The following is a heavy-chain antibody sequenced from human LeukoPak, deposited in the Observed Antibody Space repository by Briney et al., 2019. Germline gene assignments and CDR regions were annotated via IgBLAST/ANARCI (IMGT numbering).Heavy chain of an antibody. V-gene: IGHV3-21*01. J-gene: IGHJ4*02. D-gene: IGHD3-22*01. CDR2: ISSSSSYI. CDR1: GFTFNIYS. Sequence: EGSLRLSCAASGFTFNIYSMNWVRQAPGKGLEWVSSISSSSSYIYYADSVKGRFTISRDNARNSLYLQMDSLRAEDTAVYYCARDTLNYDTSGYYCWGQGILVTVSS. CDR3: ARDTLNYDTSGYYC.